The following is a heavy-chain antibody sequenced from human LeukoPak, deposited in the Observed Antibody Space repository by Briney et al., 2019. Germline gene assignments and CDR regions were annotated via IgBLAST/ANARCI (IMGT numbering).Heavy chain of an antibody. J-gene: IGHJ5*02. CDR2: FDPEDGET. D-gene: IGHD5-12*01. V-gene: IGHV1-24*01. CDR1: GYTLIELS. Sequence: ASVKVSCKVSGYTLIELSMHWVRQAPGKGLEWMGGFDPEDGETIYAQKFQGRVTMTEDTSTDTAYMELSRLRSDDTAIYYCAKDQNTGYANNWFDPWGQGTLVTVSS. CDR3: AKDQNTGYANNWFDP.